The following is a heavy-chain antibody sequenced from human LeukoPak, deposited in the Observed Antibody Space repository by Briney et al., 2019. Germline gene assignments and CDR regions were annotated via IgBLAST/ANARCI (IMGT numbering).Heavy chain of an antibody. J-gene: IGHJ1*01. CDR2: IYYSGST. V-gene: IGHV4-39*01. CDR3: ARRDCSGGNCYFQP. CDR1: GGSVSSSSHY. Sequence: SETLSLTCTVSGGSVSSSSHYWNWIRQPPGKGLEWIGSIYYSGSTNYNPSLQSRVTISVDTSKNQFSLRLSSVTAADTAMYYCARRDCSGGNCYFQPWGQGTLVTVSS. D-gene: IGHD2-15*01.